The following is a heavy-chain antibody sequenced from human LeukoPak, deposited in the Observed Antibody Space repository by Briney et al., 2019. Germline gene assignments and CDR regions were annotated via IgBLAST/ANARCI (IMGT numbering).Heavy chain of an antibody. CDR3: ARDREGSGSYFADAFDI. CDR2: IIPIFGTA. D-gene: IGHD3-10*01. J-gene: IGHJ3*02. Sequence: SVKVSCKASGGTFSSYAISWVRQAPGQGLEWMGRIIPIFGTANYAQKFQGRVTITTDESTSKAYMELSSLRSEDTAVYYCARDREGSGSYFADAFDIWGQGTMVTVSS. V-gene: IGHV1-69*05. CDR1: GGTFSSYA.